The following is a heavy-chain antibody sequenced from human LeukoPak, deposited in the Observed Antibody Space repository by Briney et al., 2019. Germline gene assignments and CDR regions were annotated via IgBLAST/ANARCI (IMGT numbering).Heavy chain of an antibody. D-gene: IGHD6-13*01. Sequence: SETLSLTCTVSGGSISSGGYYWSWIRQHPGKGLEWIGYIYYSGSTYYNPSLKSRVTISVDTSKNQFSLKLSSVTAADTAVYNCARDPSGGSSWYMHFDYWGQGTLVTVSS. CDR2: IYYSGST. CDR1: GGSISSGGYY. J-gene: IGHJ4*02. CDR3: ARDPSGGSSWYMHFDY. V-gene: IGHV4-31*03.